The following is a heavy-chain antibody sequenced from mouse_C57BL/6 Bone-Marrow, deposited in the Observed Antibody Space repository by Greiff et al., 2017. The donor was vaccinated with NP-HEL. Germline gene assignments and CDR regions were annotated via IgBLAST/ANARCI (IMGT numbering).Heavy chain of an antibody. J-gene: IGHJ3*01. D-gene: IGHD2-4*01. CDR1: GYTFTSYW. Sequence: QVQLQQPGAELVMPGASVKLSCKASGYTFTSYWMHWVKQRPGQGLEWIGEIDPSDSYTNYNQKFKGQSTLTVDKSSSTAYMQLSSLTSEDSAVYYCARDYDYQFAYWGQGTLVTVSA. CDR2: IDPSDSYT. V-gene: IGHV1-69*01. CDR3: ARDYDYQFAY.